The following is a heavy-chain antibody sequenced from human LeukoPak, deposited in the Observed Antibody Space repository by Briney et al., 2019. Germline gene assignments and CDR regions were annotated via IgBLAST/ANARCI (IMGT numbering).Heavy chain of an antibody. D-gene: IGHD2-2*01. CDR2: IYYSGST. CDR1: GGSISSYN. Sequence: SETLSLTCTVSGGSISSYNWSWIRQPPGKGLEWIGYIYYSGSTNYNPSLKSRVTISVDTSKNQFSLKLSSVTAADTAVYYCARGRDIVVVPAAYYFDYWGQGTLVTVSS. J-gene: IGHJ4*02. CDR3: ARGRDIVVVPAAYYFDY. V-gene: IGHV4-59*01.